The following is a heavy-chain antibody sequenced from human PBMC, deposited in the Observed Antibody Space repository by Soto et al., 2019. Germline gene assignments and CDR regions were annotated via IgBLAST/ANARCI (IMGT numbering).Heavy chain of an antibody. CDR3: SGAHGRRLHFDH. V-gene: IGHV3-21*01. D-gene: IGHD3-10*01. Sequence: EVQLVESGGGLVKPGGSLRLSCAASGFTFSSYSMNWVRQAPGKGLEWVSSISSSSSYIYYADSVKGRFTISRDNAKNSLYLQINSLRAEATAGYYWSGAHGRRLHFDHLGQGTLVTGSS. J-gene: IGHJ4*02. CDR1: GFTFSSYS. CDR2: ISSSSSYI.